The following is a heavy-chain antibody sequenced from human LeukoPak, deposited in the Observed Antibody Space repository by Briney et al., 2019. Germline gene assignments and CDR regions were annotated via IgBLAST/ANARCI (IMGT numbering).Heavy chain of an antibody. CDR3: ATEAVANPYFDY. Sequence: SETLSLTCAVYGGSFSGYYWSWIRQPPGKGPEWIGEINHSGSTNYNPSLKSRVTISVDTSKNQFSLKLSSVTAADTAVYYCATEAVANPYFDYWGQGTLVTVSS. V-gene: IGHV4-34*01. J-gene: IGHJ4*02. D-gene: IGHD6-19*01. CDR1: GGSFSGYY. CDR2: INHSGST.